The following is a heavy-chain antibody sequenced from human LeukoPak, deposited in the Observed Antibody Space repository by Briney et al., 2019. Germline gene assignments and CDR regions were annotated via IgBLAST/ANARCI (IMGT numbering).Heavy chain of an antibody. D-gene: IGHD3-16*01. J-gene: IGHJ4*02. V-gene: IGHV3-23*05. CDR1: GFTFSVSV. Sequence: GGSLRLSCAASGFTFSVSVMNWVRQAPGKGLEWVSGVSSSGSNTYYAESVKGRFTISRDNHKNTVHLQMNSLRVEDTAMYYCAKEGGYACSWIWGQGILVTVSS. CDR3: AKEGGYACSWI. CDR2: VSSSGSNT.